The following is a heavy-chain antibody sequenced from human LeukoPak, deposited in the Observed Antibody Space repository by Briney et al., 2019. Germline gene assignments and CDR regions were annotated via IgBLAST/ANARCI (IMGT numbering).Heavy chain of an antibody. J-gene: IGHJ4*02. CDR3: ARVGRDSKYGYFDF. V-gene: IGHV3-30*02. CDR2: IRYDGSNK. D-gene: IGHD4-11*01. Sequence: PGGSLRLSCAASGFTFSSYGMHWVRQAPGKGLEWVAFIRYDGSNKYYADSVKGRFTISRDNSKNTLYLQMNSLRAEDTAVYYCARVGRDSKYGYFDFWGQGTLVTVSS. CDR1: GFTFSSYG.